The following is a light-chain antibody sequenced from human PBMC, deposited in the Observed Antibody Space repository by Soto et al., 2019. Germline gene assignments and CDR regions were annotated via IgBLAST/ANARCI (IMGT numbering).Light chain of an antibody. V-gene: IGKV3-15*01. J-gene: IGKJ4*01. CDR2: GAS. Sequence: EIVMTQSPATLSVSPGERATLSCRASQSVSSNLAWYQQKPGQAPRLLIYGASTRATGIPARFSGSGSGTDFTLTISSLQSEDVAVYYCQQYHNWPPFTFGGGTKVEIK. CDR1: QSVSSN. CDR3: QQYHNWPPFT.